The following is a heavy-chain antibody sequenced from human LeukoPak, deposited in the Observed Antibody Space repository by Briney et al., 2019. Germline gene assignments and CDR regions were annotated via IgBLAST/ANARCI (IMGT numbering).Heavy chain of an antibody. CDR2: LGVSGGGP. J-gene: IGHJ3*01. D-gene: IGHD4-23*01. Sequence: PGGSLRLSCAASGFTFRTYSMTWVRQAPGKGLEWVSALGVSGGGPEYADSVKGRFTITRDDSKNTLYLQMDSLRAEDTAIYYCAKCRNSCQGNGFDVWGQGTVVTVSS. CDR1: GFTFRTYS. V-gene: IGHV3-23*01. CDR3: AKCRNSCQGNGFDV.